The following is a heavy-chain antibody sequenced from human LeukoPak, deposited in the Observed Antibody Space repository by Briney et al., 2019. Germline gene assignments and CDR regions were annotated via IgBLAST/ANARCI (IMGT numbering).Heavy chain of an antibody. D-gene: IGHD6-6*01. J-gene: IGHJ6*03. Sequence: ASVKVSCKASGYTFTSYGISWVRQAPGQGLEWMGWISAYNGNTNYAQKLQGRVTMTTDTSTSAAYMELRSLRSDDTAVYYCARVGSSSYYYYYMDVWGKGTTVTVSS. CDR2: ISAYNGNT. CDR3: ARVGSSSYYYYYMDV. V-gene: IGHV1-18*01. CDR1: GYTFTSYG.